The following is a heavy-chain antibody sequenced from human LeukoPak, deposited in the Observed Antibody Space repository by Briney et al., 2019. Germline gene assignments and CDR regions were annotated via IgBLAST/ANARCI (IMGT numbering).Heavy chain of an antibody. D-gene: IGHD3-22*01. CDR3: ARGRMIVVVTNLRFDP. CDR1: GFTFSSYS. J-gene: IGHJ5*02. CDR2: ISSSSSTI. Sequence: PGGSLRLSCAASGFTFSSYSMNWVRQAPGKGLEWVSYISSSSSTIYYADSVKGRFPISGDNAKNSLYLQMNSLRAEDTAVYYCARGRMIVVVTNLRFDPWGQGTLVTVSS. V-gene: IGHV3-48*04.